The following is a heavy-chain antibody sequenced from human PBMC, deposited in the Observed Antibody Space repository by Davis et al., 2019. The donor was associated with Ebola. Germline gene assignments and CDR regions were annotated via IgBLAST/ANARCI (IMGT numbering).Heavy chain of an antibody. J-gene: IGHJ4*02. Sequence: GGSLRLSCAASGFTFSTYAMSWVRQTPGKGLEWVAFIQCDGGSKYYADSVKGRFTISRDSSKNTVYLQMNSLRGDDTAVYFCAKGGGDYGDTQYYFDYWGQGTLVTVSS. D-gene: IGHD4-17*01. V-gene: IGHV3-30*02. CDR1: GFTFSTYA. CDR2: IQCDGGSK. CDR3: AKGGGDYGDTQYYFDY.